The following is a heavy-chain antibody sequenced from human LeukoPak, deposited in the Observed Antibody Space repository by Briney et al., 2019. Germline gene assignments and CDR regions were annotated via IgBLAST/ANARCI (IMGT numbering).Heavy chain of an antibody. D-gene: IGHD3-10*01. J-gene: IGHJ4*02. CDR3: AKGAGYGSGSYPYYFDY. CDR1: GFTFSSYA. CDR2: ISGSGGST. Sequence: GGSLRLSCAASGFTFSSYAMSWVRQAPGKGLECVSAISGSGGSTYYADSVKGRFTISRDNSKNTLYLQMNSLRAEDTAVYYCAKGAGYGSGSYPYYFDYWGQGTLVTVSS. V-gene: IGHV3-23*01.